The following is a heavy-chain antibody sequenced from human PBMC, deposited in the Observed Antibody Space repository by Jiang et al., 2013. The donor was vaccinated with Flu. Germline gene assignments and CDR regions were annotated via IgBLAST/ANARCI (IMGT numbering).Heavy chain of an antibody. Sequence: GAEVKKPGASVKVSCKASGYTFTSYYMHWVRQAPGQGLEWMGIINPSGGSTSYAQKFQGRVTMTRDTSTSTVYMELSSLRSEDTAVYYCARGGVPIAARRGSFDIVGQGTIGHRLF. CDR2: INPSGGST. D-gene: IGHD6-6*01. V-gene: IGHV1-46*01. J-gene: IGHJ3*02. CDR3: ARGGVPIAARRGSFDI. CDR1: GYTFTSYY.